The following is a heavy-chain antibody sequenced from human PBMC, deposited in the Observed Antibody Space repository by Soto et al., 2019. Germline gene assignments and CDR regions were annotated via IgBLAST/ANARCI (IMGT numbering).Heavy chain of an antibody. J-gene: IGHJ4*02. Sequence: QITLKDSGPSLVNPTQSLTLTCSFSGFSLTNTELAVGWIRQPPGKALEWLALIYWDADKRYSPSRKSSLTMIKDIANNMVVLTMTNVQPVDTATYYGAHSGPIAKVAFDYWRQGILVDVSS. CDR1: GFSLTNTELA. CDR2: IYWDADK. D-gene: IGHD6-13*01. V-gene: IGHV2-5*02. CDR3: AHSGPIAKVAFDY.